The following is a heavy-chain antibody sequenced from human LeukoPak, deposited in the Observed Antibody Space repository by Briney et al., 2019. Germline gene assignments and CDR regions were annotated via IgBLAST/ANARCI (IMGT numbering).Heavy chain of an antibody. J-gene: IGHJ4*02. CDR3: ARGRRYYYGSGSSRPEFDY. CDR2: INHSGST. D-gene: IGHD3-10*01. CDR1: GGSFSGYY. Sequence: SETLSLTCAVYGGSFSGYYWSWIRQPPGKGLEWIGEINHSGSTNYNPSLKSRVTISVDTSKNQFSLKLSSVTAADTAVYYCARGRRYYYGSGSSRPEFDYWGQGTLVTVSS. V-gene: IGHV4-34*01.